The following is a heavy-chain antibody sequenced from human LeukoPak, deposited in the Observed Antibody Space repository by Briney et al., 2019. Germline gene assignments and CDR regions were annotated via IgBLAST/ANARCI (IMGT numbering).Heavy chain of an antibody. V-gene: IGHV3-23*01. Sequence: GGSLRLSCAASGFTFSSYEMNWVRQAPGKGLEWVSTISSSGGSTYYADSVKGRFIISRDNSKDTLYLQMHSLRDEDTAVYYCAKRLTGNIRCFDYWGQGTLVTVSS. CDR3: AKRLTGNIRCFDY. J-gene: IGHJ4*02. CDR2: ISSSGGST. D-gene: IGHD3-9*01. CDR1: GFTFSSYE.